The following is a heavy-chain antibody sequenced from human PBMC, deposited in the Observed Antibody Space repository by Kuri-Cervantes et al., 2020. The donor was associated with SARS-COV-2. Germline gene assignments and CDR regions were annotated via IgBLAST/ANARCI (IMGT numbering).Heavy chain of an antibody. V-gene: IGHV3-23*01. D-gene: IGHD1-26*01. CDR1: GFTFSSYA. J-gene: IGHJ3*02. CDR3: AKGPVGATGAFDI. CDR2: ISGSGGST. Sequence: LSLTCAASGFTFSSYAMSWVRQAPGKGLEWVSAISGSGGSTYYADSVKGRFTISRDNSKNTLYPQMNSLRAEDTAVYYCAKGPVGATGAFDIWGQGTMVTVSS.